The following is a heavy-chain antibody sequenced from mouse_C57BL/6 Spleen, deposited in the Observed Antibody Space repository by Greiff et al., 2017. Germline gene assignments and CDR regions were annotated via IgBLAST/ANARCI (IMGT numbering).Heavy chain of an antibody. D-gene: IGHD2-3*01. J-gene: IGHJ4*01. CDR3: ARDDGYYRAMDY. CDR1: GYAFTNYL. Sequence: QVQLQQSGAELVRPGTSVKVSCKASGYAFTNYLIEWVKQRPGQGLEWIGVINPGSGGTNYNEKFKGKATLTADKSSSTAYMQLSSLTSEDSAVYVCARDDGYYRAMDYWGQGTSVTVSS. CDR2: INPGSGGT. V-gene: IGHV1-54*01.